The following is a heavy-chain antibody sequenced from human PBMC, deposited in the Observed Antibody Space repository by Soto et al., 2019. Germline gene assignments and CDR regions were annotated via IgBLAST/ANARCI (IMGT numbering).Heavy chain of an antibody. CDR2: IDSDGSST. J-gene: IGHJ6*02. V-gene: IGHV3-74*01. Sequence: GGSLRPSCAASGFTFGSCWMNWVRQAPGKGLVWVSRIDSDGSSTTYADSVKGRFTTSRDNAKNTLYLQMSSLRVEDTAVYYCARGRPYGMDVWGQGTTVTVSS. CDR3: ARGRPYGMDV. CDR1: GFTFGSCW.